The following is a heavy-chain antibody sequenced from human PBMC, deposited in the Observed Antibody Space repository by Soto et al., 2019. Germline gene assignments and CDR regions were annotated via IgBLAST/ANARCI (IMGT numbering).Heavy chain of an antibody. Sequence: TSETLSLTCTVSGDSISSSDYYWGWIRQPPGKGLEWIGSIYYSGSASYHPSLKSRVTISVDTSKNQVSLKLSSVTAADTAVYYCASAWFGELILSASWFDPWGQGTLVTVSS. CDR1: GDSISSSDYY. D-gene: IGHD3-10*01. CDR3: ASAWFGELILSASWFDP. CDR2: IYYSGSA. V-gene: IGHV4-39*01. J-gene: IGHJ5*02.